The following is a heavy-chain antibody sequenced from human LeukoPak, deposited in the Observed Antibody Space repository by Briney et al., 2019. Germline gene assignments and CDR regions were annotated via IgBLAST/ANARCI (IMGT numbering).Heavy chain of an antibody. CDR1: GYTFTSYY. CDR2: INHSVGST. J-gene: IGHJ4*02. D-gene: IGHD3-10*01. CDR3: ARDSGERGSGSYLIAY. Sequence: ASENLSCKASGYTFTSYYMHWVRQAPGQGLEWVGIINHSVGSTSYAQKFQGRVTMTRDTSTSTVYMELSSLRSDDTGVYYCARDSGERGSGSYLIAYWGQGTLVTVSS. V-gene: IGHV1-46*01.